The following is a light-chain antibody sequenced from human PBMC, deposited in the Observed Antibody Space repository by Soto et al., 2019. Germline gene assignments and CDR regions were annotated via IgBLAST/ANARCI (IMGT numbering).Light chain of an antibody. J-gene: IGLJ1*01. CDR1: SSDVGNYNF. Sequence: QSALTQPASVSGPPGQSITISCTGTSSDVGNYNFVSWFQQHPGKAPKFMIYEVNKRPSGVSTRFSGSKSGNTASLTISGLQADDEADYYCCSYAGSRTYVFGTGTKVTVL. CDR2: EVN. V-gene: IGLV2-23*02. CDR3: CSYAGSRTYV.